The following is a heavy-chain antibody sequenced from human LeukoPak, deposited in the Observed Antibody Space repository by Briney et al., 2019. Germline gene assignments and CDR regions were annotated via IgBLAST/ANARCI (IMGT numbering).Heavy chain of an antibody. CDR1: GYTFSTYP. V-gene: IGHV7-4-1*02. Sequence: EASVKVSCKASGYTFSTYPMNWVRQAPGQGLEWMGWINTNTGSPTYAQGLTGRFVFSLGTSVSTAFLQINSLKAEDTALYYCVRGIDTTGYFNYWGQGTLVTVSS. CDR3: VRGIDTTGYFNY. CDR2: INTNTGSP. J-gene: IGHJ4*02. D-gene: IGHD3-22*01.